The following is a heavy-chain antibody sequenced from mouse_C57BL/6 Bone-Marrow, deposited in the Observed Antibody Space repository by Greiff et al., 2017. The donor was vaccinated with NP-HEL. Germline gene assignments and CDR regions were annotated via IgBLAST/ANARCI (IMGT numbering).Heavy chain of an antibody. V-gene: IGHV1-64*01. CDR2: IHPTSGST. D-gene: IGHD2-3*01. Sequence: VQLQQPGAELVKPGASVKLSCKASGYTFTSYWMHWVKQRPGQGLEWIGMIHPTSGSTNYNEKFKSKATLTVDKSYSTAYMQLSSLTSKDSAVYYCAGDGNSSVDYWGQGTTLTVSS. CDR1: GYTFTSYW. J-gene: IGHJ2*01. CDR3: AGDGNSSVDY.